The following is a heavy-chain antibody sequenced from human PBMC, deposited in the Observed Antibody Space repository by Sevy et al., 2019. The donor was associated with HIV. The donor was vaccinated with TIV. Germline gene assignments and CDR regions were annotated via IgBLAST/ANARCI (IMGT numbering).Heavy chain of an antibody. Sequence: GGSLRLSCAASGFTFSSYGMHWVRQAPGKGLEWVAFIRYDGSNKYYADSVKGRFTISRDNSKNTLYLQMNSLRADDTAVYYCAKDRTGYYGSGSKPNDYWGQGTLVTVSS. CDR3: AKDRTGYYGSGSKPNDY. D-gene: IGHD3-10*01. CDR1: GFTFSSYG. CDR2: IRYDGSNK. V-gene: IGHV3-30*02. J-gene: IGHJ4*02.